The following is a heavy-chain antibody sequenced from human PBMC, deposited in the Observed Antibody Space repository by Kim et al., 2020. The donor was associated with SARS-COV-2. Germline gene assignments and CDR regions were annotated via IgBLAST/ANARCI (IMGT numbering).Heavy chain of an antibody. CDR2: IYYSGST. V-gene: IGHV4-30-4*01. CDR1: GGSISSGDYY. CDR3: ARGHDNDAFDI. Sequence: SETLSLTCTVSGGSISSGDYYWSWIRQPPGKGLEWIGYIYYSGSTYYNPSLKSRVTISVDTSKNQFSLKLSSVTAADTAVYYCARGHDNDAFDIWGQGTMVTVSS. J-gene: IGHJ3*02.